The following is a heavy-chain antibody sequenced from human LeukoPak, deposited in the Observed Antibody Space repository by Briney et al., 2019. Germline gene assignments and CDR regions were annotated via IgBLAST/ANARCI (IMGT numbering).Heavy chain of an antibody. CDR2: IYYRGST. V-gene: IGHV4-59*01. CDR1: GGSISSYY. CDR3: ARRERYCSSNSCYSYFDY. J-gene: IGHJ4*02. D-gene: IGHD2-2*02. Sequence: SETLALTCSVSGGSISSYYWSWIRQPPGKGLEWIGYIYYRGSTNYNPSLKSRVTISVDTSKNQLSLKLSSVTAADTAVYYCARRERYCSSNSCYSYFDYWGQGTLVTVSS.